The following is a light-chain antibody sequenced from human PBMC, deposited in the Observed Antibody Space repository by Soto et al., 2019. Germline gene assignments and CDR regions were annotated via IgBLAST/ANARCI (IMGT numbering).Light chain of an antibody. J-gene: IGKJ4*02. CDR1: QSISSW. CDR3: QQYDAYPRT. V-gene: IGKV1-5*03. CDR2: KAS. Sequence: DIQMTQSPSTLSASVGERVTITCRASQSISSWLAWYQQKPGKAPNLLIYKASTLESGVPSRFSGSGSGTELTVTISNLRPDHFVTFYSQQYDAYPRTFGRGTRVEI.